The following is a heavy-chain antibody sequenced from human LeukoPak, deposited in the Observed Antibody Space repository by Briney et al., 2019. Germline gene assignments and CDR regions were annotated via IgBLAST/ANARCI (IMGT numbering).Heavy chain of an antibody. CDR2: ITASGTAM. Sequence: GGSLRLSCVVSEFTFSSYWMSWVRQAPGKGLEWVSHITASGTAMFYADSVKGRFTISRDNAKNSLYLQMNSLRDEDTAVYYCASSGSYRFDYWGQGTLVTVSS. D-gene: IGHD1-26*01. CDR3: ASSGSYRFDY. CDR1: EFTFSSYW. V-gene: IGHV3-48*02. J-gene: IGHJ4*02.